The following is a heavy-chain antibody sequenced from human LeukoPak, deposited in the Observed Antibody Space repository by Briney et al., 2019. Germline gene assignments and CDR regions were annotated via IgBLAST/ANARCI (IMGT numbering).Heavy chain of an antibody. V-gene: IGHV1-18*01. CDR1: GYSFTSYG. D-gene: IGHD6-19*01. CDR2: ISAYNGNT. CDR3: ARDPTGYSSGWYSGGGTYYFDY. Sequence: ASVKVSCKASGYSFTSYGISWVRQAPGQGLEWMGWISAYNGNTNYAQKLQGRVTMTTDTSTSTAYMELRSLRSDDTTVYYCARDPTGYSSGWYSGGGTYYFDYWGQGTLVTVSS. J-gene: IGHJ4*02.